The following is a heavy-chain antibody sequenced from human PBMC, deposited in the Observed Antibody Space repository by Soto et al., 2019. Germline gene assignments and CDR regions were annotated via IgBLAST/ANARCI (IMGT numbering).Heavy chain of an antibody. D-gene: IGHD2-15*01. J-gene: IGHJ5*02. CDR2: ISPYNGNT. CDR3: AREDGYCSGGSCHSGGWLEP. V-gene: IGHV1-18*01. CDR1: GYTFTTYG. Sequence: QVQLVQSGAEVKKPGASVKVSCKTSGYTFTTYGVSWVRQAPGQGLEWMGWISPYNGNTNYVQRLQGRVTLTTDTSTKTAYMELMSLRSDDTALYYCAREDGYCSGGSCHSGGWLEPWGQGTLVTVSS.